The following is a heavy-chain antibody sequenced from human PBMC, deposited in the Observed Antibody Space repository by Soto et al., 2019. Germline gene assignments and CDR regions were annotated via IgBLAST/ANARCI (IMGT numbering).Heavy chain of an antibody. CDR1: GYDFSNFW. J-gene: IGHJ4*02. V-gene: IGHV5-51*01. CDR3: ARGPDDRKDYLEWVIDY. Sequence: PGESQKISCKLSGYDFSNFWIAWVRQRPGQSLEWLAILNPSDSETRYSPSFEGQVSVSGDKSVNTAYLQWSALKASDTAIYYCARGPDDRKDYLEWVIDYWGQGTLVTVSS. CDR2: LNPSDSET. D-gene: IGHD1-1*01.